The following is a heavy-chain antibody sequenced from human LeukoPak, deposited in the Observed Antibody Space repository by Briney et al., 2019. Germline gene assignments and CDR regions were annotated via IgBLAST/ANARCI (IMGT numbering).Heavy chain of an antibody. CDR3: AKAAGYSSSWYQD. J-gene: IGHJ4*02. CDR1: GFTFSSYG. Sequence: GSLRLSCAASGFTFSSYGMHWVRQAPGKGLEWVAVIWYDGSNKYYADSVKGRFTISRDNSKNRLYLQMNSLRAEDTAVYYCAKAAGYSSSWYQDWGQGTLVTVSS. D-gene: IGHD6-13*01. CDR2: IWYDGSNK. V-gene: IGHV3-33*06.